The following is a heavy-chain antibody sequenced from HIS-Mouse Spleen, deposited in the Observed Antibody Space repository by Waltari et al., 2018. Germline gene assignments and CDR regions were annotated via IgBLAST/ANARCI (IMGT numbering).Heavy chain of an antibody. CDR3: ARDTVAGRRYFDY. D-gene: IGHD6-19*01. Sequence: QVQLVQSGAEVKERGSSVKVSGKASVGTFSSHAISWVRQAPGQGLEWMGGIIPIFGTANYAQKFQGRVTITADESTSTAYMELSSLRSEDTAVYYCARDTVAGRRYFDYWGQGTLVTVSS. J-gene: IGHJ4*02. V-gene: IGHV1-69*01. CDR1: VGTFSSHA. CDR2: IIPIFGTA.